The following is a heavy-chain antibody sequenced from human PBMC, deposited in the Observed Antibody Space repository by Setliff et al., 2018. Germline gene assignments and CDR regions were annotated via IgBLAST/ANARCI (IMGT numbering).Heavy chain of an antibody. CDR1: GGSISSYY. CDR3: ARVAQGIPYVGGRYFDY. CDR2: IYYSGST. V-gene: IGHV4-59*01. Sequence: PSETLSLTCTVSGGSISSYYWSWIRQPPGKGLEWIGYIYYSGSTNYNPSLKSRVTISVDTSKNQFSLKLSSVTAADTAVYYCARVAQGIPYVGGRYFDYWGQGTLVTVSS. D-gene: IGHD1-26*01. J-gene: IGHJ4*02.